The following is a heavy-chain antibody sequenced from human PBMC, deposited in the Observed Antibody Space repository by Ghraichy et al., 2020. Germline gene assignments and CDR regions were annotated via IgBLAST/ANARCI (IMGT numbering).Heavy chain of an antibody. J-gene: IGHJ3*02. CDR1: GFTFSSYS. CDR2: ISSSSSYI. D-gene: IGHD2/OR15-2a*01. CDR3: ARDSITFSLSFDI. V-gene: IGHV3-21*01. Sequence: GGSLRLSCAASGFTFSSYSMNWVRQAPGKGLEWVSSISSSSSYIYYADSVKGRFTISRDNAKNSLYLQMNSLRAEDTAVYYCARDSITFSLSFDIWGQGTMVTVSS.